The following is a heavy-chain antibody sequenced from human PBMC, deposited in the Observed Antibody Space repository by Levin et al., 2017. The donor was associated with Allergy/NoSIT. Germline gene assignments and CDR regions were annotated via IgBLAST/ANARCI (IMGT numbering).Heavy chain of an antibody. Sequence: SETLSLTCAVYGGSLSGYYWSWIRQPPGKGLEWIGEINDSGSPNYNPSLKSRVTILGDTSKNQFSLKLSSVTAAATAVYYCKGGLRVGEYPLRDCWGQGTLVTVSS. V-gene: IGHV4-34*01. CDR3: KGGLRVGEYPLRDC. CDR2: INDSGSP. CDR1: GGSLSGYY. D-gene: IGHD3-10*01. J-gene: IGHJ4*02.